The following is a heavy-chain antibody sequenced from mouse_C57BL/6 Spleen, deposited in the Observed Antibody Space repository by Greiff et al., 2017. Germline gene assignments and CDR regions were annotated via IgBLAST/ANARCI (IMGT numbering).Heavy chain of an antibody. CDR1: GFTFSSYA. J-gene: IGHJ4*01. CDR2: ISDGGSYT. V-gene: IGHV5-4*01. CDR3: ARDREKRYYAMDY. Sequence: EVKVVESGGGLVKPGGSLKLSCAASGFTFSSYAMSWVRQTPEKRLEWVATISDGGSYTYYPDNVKGRFTISRDTAKNNLYLQMGHLKTEDTAMYYSARDREKRYYAMDYWGQGTSVTVSS.